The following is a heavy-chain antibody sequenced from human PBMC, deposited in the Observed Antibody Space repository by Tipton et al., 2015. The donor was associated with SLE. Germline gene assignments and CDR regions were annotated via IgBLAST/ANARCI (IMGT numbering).Heavy chain of an antibody. CDR3: ARQVASFDY. D-gene: IGHD5-12*01. Sequence: TLSLTCTVSGDSISSRSYHWGWIRQPPGKGLEWIGSIFYRGTTSYNPSLQSRVTISVDTSKNQFSLKLNPVTASDTAVYYCARQVASFDYWGQGTLVTVSS. CDR2: IFYRGTT. CDR1: GDSISSRSYH. J-gene: IGHJ4*02. V-gene: IGHV4-39*01.